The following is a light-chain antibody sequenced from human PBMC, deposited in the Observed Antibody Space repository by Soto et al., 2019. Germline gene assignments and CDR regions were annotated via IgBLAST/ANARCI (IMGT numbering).Light chain of an antibody. Sequence: DLQMTQSPSSLSASVGDRVTITCQASQDITNFLNWYQQKPGKAPKLLIYDASNLKTGVPSRFSGGGSGTDFTFTITSLQPEDIATYYCQRYGNLPPYTFGQGTKLEIK. J-gene: IGKJ2*01. CDR1: QDITNF. CDR3: QRYGNLPPYT. CDR2: DAS. V-gene: IGKV1-33*01.